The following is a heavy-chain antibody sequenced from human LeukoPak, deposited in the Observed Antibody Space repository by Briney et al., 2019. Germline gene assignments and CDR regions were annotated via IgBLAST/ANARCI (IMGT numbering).Heavy chain of an antibody. CDR3: WHSGYESGLDY. V-gene: IGHV4-4*02. D-gene: IGHD5-12*01. J-gene: IGHJ4*02. CDR1: GVSITSGNW. Sequence: SETLSLTCGVSGVSITSGNWWSWVRQPPGKGLEWIGEIYHSGSINHSPSLKSRVTISVDKSKNQFSLKLNSVTAADTAVYYCWHSGYESGLDYWGQGTLVTVSS. CDR2: IYHSGSI.